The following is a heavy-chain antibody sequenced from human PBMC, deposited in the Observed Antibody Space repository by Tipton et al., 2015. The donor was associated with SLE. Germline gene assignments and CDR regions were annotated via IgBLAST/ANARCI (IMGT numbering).Heavy chain of an antibody. CDR3: GLRTYAPGWFDP. J-gene: IGHJ5*02. Sequence: TLSLTCAVYGGSFSGYYWSWIRQPPGKGLEWIGEINHSGSTNYNPSLKSRVTISVDTSKNQFSLKLSSATAADTAVYYCGLRTYAPGWFDPWGQGTLVTVSS. D-gene: IGHD1-14*01. CDR1: GGSFSGYY. CDR2: INHSGST. V-gene: IGHV4-34*01.